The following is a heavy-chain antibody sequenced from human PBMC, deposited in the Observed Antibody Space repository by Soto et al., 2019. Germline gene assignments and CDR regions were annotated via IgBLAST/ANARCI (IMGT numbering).Heavy chain of an antibody. CDR2: IIPIFGTA. V-gene: IGHV1-69*01. CDR3: XXXXXXXXXXYGMDV. J-gene: IGHJ6*02. CDR1: GGTFSSYA. Sequence: QVQLVQSGAEVKKPGSSVKVSCKASGGTFSSYAISWVRQAPGQGLEWMGGIIPIFGTANYAQKFQGRVTITXXXXXXXXXXXXXXXXXXXXXXXXXXXXXXXXXXXYGMDVWGQGTTVTVSS.